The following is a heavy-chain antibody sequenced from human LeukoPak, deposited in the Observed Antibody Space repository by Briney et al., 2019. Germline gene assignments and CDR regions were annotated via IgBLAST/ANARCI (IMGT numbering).Heavy chain of an antibody. V-gene: IGHV3-23*01. CDR1: GFTFSSYA. J-gene: IGHJ4*02. CDR3: AKGGTYYDFWGGYYGGEYYFDY. Sequence: GGSLRLYCAASGFTFSSYAMSWVRQAPGKGLEWVSAISGSGGSTYYADSVKGRFTISRDNSKNTLYLQMNSLRAEDTAVYYCAKGGTYYDFWGGYYGGEYYFDYWGQGTLVTVSS. D-gene: IGHD3-3*01. CDR2: ISGSGGST.